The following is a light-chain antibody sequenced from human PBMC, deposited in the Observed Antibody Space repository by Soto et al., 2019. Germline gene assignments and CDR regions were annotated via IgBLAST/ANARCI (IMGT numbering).Light chain of an antibody. V-gene: IGLV2-11*01. CDR3: CSFSRIFTEDV. CDR2: DVS. J-gene: IGLJ1*01. CDR1: SSDVGGYNP. Sequence: QSALTQPRSVSGSPGQSVTISCTGTSSDVGGYNPVSWYQQHPGKAPKLMISDVSKRPSGVPDRFSGSKSGNTAALTISGLQAEDEADYYCCSFSRIFTEDVFGSGTKLTVL.